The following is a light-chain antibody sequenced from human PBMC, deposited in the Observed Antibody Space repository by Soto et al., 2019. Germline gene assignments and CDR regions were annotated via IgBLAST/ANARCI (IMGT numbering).Light chain of an antibody. CDR2: DAS. J-gene: IGKJ5*01. CDR1: RDITDY. Sequence: DTQMTQSPSSLSASVGDRVAITCQASRDITDYLNWYQQKPGKAPKLLIYDASNLKTGVPSRFSGSGSGTDFTFTISSLQPEDIATYYCQQYDNLPITFGQGTRLEIK. CDR3: QQYDNLPIT. V-gene: IGKV1-33*01.